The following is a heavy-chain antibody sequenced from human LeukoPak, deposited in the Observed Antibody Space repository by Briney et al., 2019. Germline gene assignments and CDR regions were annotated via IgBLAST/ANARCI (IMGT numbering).Heavy chain of an antibody. CDR1: GYTFTGYY. CDR3: TRGGMFSMIDY. Sequence: ASVKVSCKASGYTFTGYYMHWVRQAPGQGLEWMGWINPNSGDTNYAQKFQGRVTMTRDTSISTAYMELRRLRSDDTAVYYCTRGGMFSMIDYWGQGTLVTVSS. CDR2: INPNSGDT. J-gene: IGHJ4*02. D-gene: IGHD3-16*01. V-gene: IGHV1-2*02.